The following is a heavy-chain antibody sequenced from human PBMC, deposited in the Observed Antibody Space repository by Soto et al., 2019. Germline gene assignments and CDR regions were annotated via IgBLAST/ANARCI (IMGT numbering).Heavy chain of an antibody. CDR1: GGSFSGYY. Sequence: SETLSLTCTVYGGSFSGYYWNWLRQPPGEGLEWIGKIDQSGSTNYNPSLKSRVTISVDTSKNQFSLKLTSVTAADTAVYYCARDKITGLFDYWGQGTLVTVSS. V-gene: IGHV4-34*01. J-gene: IGHJ4*02. CDR2: IDQSGST. CDR3: ARDKITGLFDY. D-gene: IGHD2-8*02.